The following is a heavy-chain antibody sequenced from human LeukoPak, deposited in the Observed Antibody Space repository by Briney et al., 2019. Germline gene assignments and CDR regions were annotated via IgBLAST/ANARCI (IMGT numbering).Heavy chain of an antibody. CDR2: ISYDGSNK. V-gene: IGHV3-30*18. CDR3: AKLGFEAVAGLLFDY. CDR1: GFTFSSYG. J-gene: IGHJ4*02. D-gene: IGHD6-19*01. Sequence: PGRSLRLSCAASGFTFSSYGMHWVRQAPGKGLEWVAVISYDGSNKYYADSVKGRFTISRDNSKNTLYLQMNSLRAEDTAVYYCAKLGFEAVAGLLFDYWGQGTLVTVSS.